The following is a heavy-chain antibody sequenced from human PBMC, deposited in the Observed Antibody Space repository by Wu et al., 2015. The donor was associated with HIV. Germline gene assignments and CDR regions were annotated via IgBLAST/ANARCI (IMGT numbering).Heavy chain of an antibody. V-gene: IGHV1-2*02. Sequence: QLVQSGREVRSPRAVNESLLQDFLDIPLVAYYMHWVRQAPGQGLEWMGRINPNTGAADSAQKFQGRVTLTRDTSVNTAYMVLSRLRLDDTAIYYCASGIQAGGANFWGQGTLVTVSS. CDR2: INPNTGAA. J-gene: IGHJ4*02. CDR3: ASGIQAGGANF. CDR1: DIPLVAYY. D-gene: IGHD6-13*01.